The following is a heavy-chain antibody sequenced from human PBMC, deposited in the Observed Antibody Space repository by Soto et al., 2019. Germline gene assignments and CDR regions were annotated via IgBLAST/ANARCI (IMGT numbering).Heavy chain of an antibody. CDR1: GFSFSDSY. Sequence: GGSLRLSCATSGFSFSDSYMSWIRQAPGKGLEWISYISPRSTFRDYADSVKGRFTISRDSVKNSLYLQMNNLTADDTGVYYCARGRGGGLFDHWGQGSVVTVSS. J-gene: IGHJ4*02. CDR3: ARGRGGGLFDH. V-gene: IGHV3-11*06. CDR2: ISPRSTFR. D-gene: IGHD2-21*01.